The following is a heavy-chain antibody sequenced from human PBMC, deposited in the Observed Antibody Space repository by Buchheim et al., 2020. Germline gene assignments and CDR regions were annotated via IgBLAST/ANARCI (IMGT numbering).Heavy chain of an antibody. Sequence: EAQLLESGGGLVQPGGSLRLSCTASGFIFSSYAMSWVRQIPGKGLEWVSYISGSGTTLYADSVKGRFTISRDNAKNSLFLQMNSLRAEDTAVYYCVREMAYYFDYWGQGTL. CDR3: VREMAYYFDY. V-gene: IGHV3-48*03. CDR1: GFIFSSYA. J-gene: IGHJ4*02. D-gene: IGHD2-8*01. CDR2: ISGSGTTL.